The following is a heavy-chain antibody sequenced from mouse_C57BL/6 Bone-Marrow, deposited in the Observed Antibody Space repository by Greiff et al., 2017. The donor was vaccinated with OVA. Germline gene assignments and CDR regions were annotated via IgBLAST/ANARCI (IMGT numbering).Heavy chain of an antibody. D-gene: IGHD1-1*01. CDR2: IYPSDSET. CDR3: ARRGNYGSSYWYCDV. V-gene: IGHV1-61*01. Sequence: QVQLQQSGAELVRPGSSVKLSCKASGYTFTSYWMDWVKQRPGQGLEWIGNIYPSDSETHYNQKLKDKATLTVDKSSSTAYLQLSSLTSEDSAVYYCARRGNYGSSYWYCDVWGTGTTVTASS. CDR1: GYTFTSYW. J-gene: IGHJ1*03.